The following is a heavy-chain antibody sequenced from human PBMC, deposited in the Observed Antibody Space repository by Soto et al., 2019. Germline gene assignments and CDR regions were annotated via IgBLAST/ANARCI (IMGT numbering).Heavy chain of an antibody. J-gene: IGHJ5*02. Sequence: QVQLVQSGAEVKKPGASVKVSCKASGYTFTSYGISWVRQAPGQGLEWMGWISAYNGNTNYAQKLQGRVTMTTDTSTSTAYMELRSLRSDDTVVYYCARDGDIVVVPTRALGWFDPWGQGTLVTVSS. CDR2: ISAYNGNT. CDR1: GYTFTSYG. D-gene: IGHD2-2*01. V-gene: IGHV1-18*01. CDR3: ARDGDIVVVPTRALGWFDP.